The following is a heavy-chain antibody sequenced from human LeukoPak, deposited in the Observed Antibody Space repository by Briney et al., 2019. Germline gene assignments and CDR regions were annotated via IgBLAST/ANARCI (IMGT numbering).Heavy chain of an antibody. CDR2: INPNSGGT. CDR3: ARTPGYYDSSGYPYYFDY. V-gene: IGHV1-2*02. J-gene: IGHJ4*02. D-gene: IGHD3-22*01. Sequence: ASVKVSCKASGYTFTGYYMHWVRQAPGQGLEWMGWINPNSGGTNYAQKFQGRVTMTRDTSISTAYMELSRLRSDDTAVYYCARTPGYYDSSGYPYYFDYWGQGTLVTVSS. CDR1: GYTFTGYY.